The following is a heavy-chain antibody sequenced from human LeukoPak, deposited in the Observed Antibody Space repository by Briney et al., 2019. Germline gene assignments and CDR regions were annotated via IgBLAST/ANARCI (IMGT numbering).Heavy chain of an antibody. D-gene: IGHD3-10*02. CDR1: PGSFTGTPHY. J-gene: IGHJ4*02. Sequence: PSDTLSLTCSVSPGSFTGTPHYWAWIRQSPGKGLEWIGSVYYSGSTSYSPSLKSRVSISVARSQNQFSLRLTSVTGADTAVYYCARNVTSGYFDCWGPGIVVTVSS. CDR3: ARNVTSGYFDC. V-gene: IGHV4-39*01. CDR2: VYYSGST.